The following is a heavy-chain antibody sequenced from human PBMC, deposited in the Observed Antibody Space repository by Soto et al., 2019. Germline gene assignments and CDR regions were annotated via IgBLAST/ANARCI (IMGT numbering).Heavy chain of an antibody. V-gene: IGHV4-34*01. CDR2: INHSGST. CDR1: GGSFSGYY. Sequence: SETLSLTCAVYGGSFSGYYWNWIRQPPGKGLEWIGEINHSGSTKYNPSLKTRVTISVDTSKNQISLKLNSVTAADTAVYYCARDKNSYSYGMHVWGQGTTVTVFS. CDR3: ARDKNSYSYGMHV. J-gene: IGHJ6*02.